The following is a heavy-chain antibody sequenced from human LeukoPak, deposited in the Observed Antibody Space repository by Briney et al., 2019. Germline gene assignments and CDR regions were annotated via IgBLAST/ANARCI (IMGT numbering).Heavy chain of an antibody. CDR2: ISAYNGNT. Sequence: ASVKVSCKASGGTFSSYAISWVRQAPGQGLEWMGWISAYNGNTNYAQKLQGRVTMTTDTSTSTAYMELRSLRSDDTAVYYCARDKGSGWLLGLNYYYYGMDVWGQGTTVTVSS. J-gene: IGHJ6*02. CDR1: GGTFSSYA. D-gene: IGHD6-19*01. V-gene: IGHV1-18*01. CDR3: ARDKGSGWLLGLNYYYYGMDV.